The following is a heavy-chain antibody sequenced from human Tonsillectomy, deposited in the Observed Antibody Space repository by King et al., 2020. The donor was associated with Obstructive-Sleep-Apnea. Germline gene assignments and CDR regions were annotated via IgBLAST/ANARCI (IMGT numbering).Heavy chain of an antibody. CDR1: GFNFKIYT. CDR2: ISSSTSNI. Sequence: VQLVESGGGLVKPGGSLRLSCAASGFNFKIYTMNWVRQAPGKGLEWVSSISSSTSNIYYTDSVQGRFTISRDNAKNSLYLQMSSLRVEDTAVYYCARDRGSGWGSYLDFWGQGTLVTVSS. V-gene: IGHV3-21*01. CDR3: ARDRGSGWGSYLDF. D-gene: IGHD6-19*01. J-gene: IGHJ4*02.